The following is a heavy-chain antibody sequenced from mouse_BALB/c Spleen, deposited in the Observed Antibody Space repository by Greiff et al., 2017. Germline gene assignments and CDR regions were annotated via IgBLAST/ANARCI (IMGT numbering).Heavy chain of an antibody. J-gene: IGHJ3*01. V-gene: IGHV6-6*02. CDR3: TLNSLLRSPFAY. CDR2: IRLKSNNYAT. D-gene: IGHD1-2*01. Sequence: EVKLMESGGDLVKPGGSLKLSCVASGFTFSNYWMNWVRQSPEKGLEWVAEIRLKSNNYATHYAESVKGRFTISRDDSKSSVYLQMNNLRAEDTGIYYCTLNSLLRSPFAYWGQGTLVTVSA. CDR1: GFTFSNYW.